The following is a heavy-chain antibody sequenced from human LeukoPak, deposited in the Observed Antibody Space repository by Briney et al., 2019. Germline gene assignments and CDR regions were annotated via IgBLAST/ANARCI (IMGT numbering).Heavy chain of an antibody. J-gene: IGHJ4*02. Sequence: GGSLRLSCAASGFTFSSYAMHWVRQAPGKGLEWVAVISYDGSNKYYADSVKGRFTISRDNSKNTLFLQMNSLRAEDTAVYFCARDVGGGDTFDYWGQGTLVTVSS. CDR1: GFTFSSYA. D-gene: IGHD2-21*02. V-gene: IGHV3-30*04. CDR3: ARDVGGGDTFDY. CDR2: ISYDGSNK.